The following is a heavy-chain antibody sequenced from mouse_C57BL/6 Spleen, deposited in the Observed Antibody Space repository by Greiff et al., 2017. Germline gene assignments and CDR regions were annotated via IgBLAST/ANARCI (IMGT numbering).Heavy chain of an antibody. CDR2: INPNNGGT. D-gene: IGHD1-1*01. CDR3: ARLGCYGSSPYYFDY. V-gene: IGHV1-18*01. CDR1: GYTFTDYN. Sequence: VQLQQSGPELVKPGASVKIPCKASGYTFTDYNMDWVKQSHGKSLEWIGDINPNNGGTIYNQKFKGKATLTVDKSSSTAYMELRSLTSEDTAVYYCARLGCYGSSPYYFDYWGQGTTLTVSS. J-gene: IGHJ2*01.